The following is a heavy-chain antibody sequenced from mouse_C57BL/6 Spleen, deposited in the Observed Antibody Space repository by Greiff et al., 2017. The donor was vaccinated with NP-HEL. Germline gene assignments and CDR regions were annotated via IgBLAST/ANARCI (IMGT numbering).Heavy chain of an antibody. D-gene: IGHD1-1*01. CDR1: GYAFSSYW. CDR3: ARYYGSSYMDY. CDR2: IYPGDGET. J-gene: IGHJ4*01. Sequence: VKLVESGAELVKPGASVKISCKASGYAFSSYWMNWVKQRPGKGLEWIGQIYPGDGETNYNGKFKGKATLTADQSSSTAYMQLSSLTSDDSAVYFCARYYGSSYMDYWGQGTSVTVSS. V-gene: IGHV1-80*01.